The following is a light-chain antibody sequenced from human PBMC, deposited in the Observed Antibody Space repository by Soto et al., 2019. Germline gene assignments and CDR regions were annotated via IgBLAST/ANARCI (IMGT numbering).Light chain of an antibody. CDR2: GVF. CDR3: QQYGSSPRT. V-gene: IGKV3-20*01. J-gene: IGKJ1*01. CDR1: QSVSSNY. Sequence: EIVLTQSPGTLSLSPGERATFSCRASQSVSSNYLAWYQQKPGQAPRLLIYGVFKRATGIPDRFSGSGSGTDFTLSISRMEPEDFAVYCCQQYGSSPRTFGQGTKVDIK.